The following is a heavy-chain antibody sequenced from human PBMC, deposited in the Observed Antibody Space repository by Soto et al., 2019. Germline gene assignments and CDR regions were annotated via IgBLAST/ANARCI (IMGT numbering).Heavy chain of an antibody. Sequence: ASVKVSCKASGYTFTGYYMHWVRQAPGQGLEWMGWINPNSGGTNYAQKFQGWVTMTRDTSISTAYMELSRLRSDDTAVYYCARGTYYYDSSGYYYVRDPYGMDVWGKGTTVTVSS. V-gene: IGHV1-2*04. J-gene: IGHJ6*04. CDR3: ARGTYYYDSSGYYYVRDPYGMDV. CDR2: INPNSGGT. CDR1: GYTFTGYY. D-gene: IGHD3-22*01.